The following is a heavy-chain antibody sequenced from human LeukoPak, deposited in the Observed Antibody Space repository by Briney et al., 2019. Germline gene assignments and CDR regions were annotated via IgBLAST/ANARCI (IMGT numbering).Heavy chain of an antibody. CDR3: AKSGGTTVVTPGTYYFDY. V-gene: IGHV1-46*01. CDR2: INPSGGST. Sequence: ASVKVSCKASGYTFTSFYMHWVRQASGQGLEWMGIINPSGGSTSYAQKFQGRVTMTRDTSTSTVYMELSSLRSEDTAVYYCAKSGGTTVVTPGTYYFDYWGQGTLVTVSS. CDR1: GYTFTSFY. J-gene: IGHJ4*02. D-gene: IGHD4-23*01.